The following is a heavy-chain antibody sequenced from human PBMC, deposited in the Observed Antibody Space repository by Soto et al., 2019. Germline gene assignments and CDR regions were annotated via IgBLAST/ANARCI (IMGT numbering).Heavy chain of an antibody. CDR3: ARTVHHTLTFDP. CDR1: GGSISSYY. Sequence: SETLSLTCTVSGGSISSYYWSWIRQPPGKGLEWIGYIYYSGSTNYNPSLKSRVTISVDTSKNQFSLKLSSVTAADTAVYYCARTVHHTLTFDPWGQGTLVTVSS. CDR2: IYYSGST. J-gene: IGHJ5*02. D-gene: IGHD4-17*01. V-gene: IGHV4-59*01.